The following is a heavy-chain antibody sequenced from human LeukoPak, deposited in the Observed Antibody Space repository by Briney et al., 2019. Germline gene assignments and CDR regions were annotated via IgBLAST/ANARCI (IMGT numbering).Heavy chain of an antibody. D-gene: IGHD3-3*01. V-gene: IGHV3-30-3*01. J-gene: IGHJ6*02. CDR3: ARGGDFWSGYKTHEYGLDV. Sequence: PGGSLRLSCAASGFTFSSYAMHWVRQAPGKGLEGVAVISYDGSKKYHADSVKGRFTISRDNSNKMQYLEMDSLRADDTAVYYCARGGDFWSGYKTHEYGLDVWGQGTTVTVSS. CDR2: ISYDGSKK. CDR1: GFTFSSYA.